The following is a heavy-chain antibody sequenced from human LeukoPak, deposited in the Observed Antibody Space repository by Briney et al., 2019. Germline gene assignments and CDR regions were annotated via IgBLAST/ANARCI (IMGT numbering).Heavy chain of an antibody. CDR1: GYSISSGYY. CDR3: AREYGSGSYYIRYYYYMDV. CDR2: IYHSGST. D-gene: IGHD3-10*01. Sequence: SETLSLTCTVSGYSISSGYYWGWIRQPPGKGLEWIGSIYHSGSTYYNPSLKSRVTISVDTSKNQFSLKLSSVTAADTAVYYCAREYGSGSYYIRYYYYMDVWGKGTTVTISS. V-gene: IGHV4-38-2*02. J-gene: IGHJ6*03.